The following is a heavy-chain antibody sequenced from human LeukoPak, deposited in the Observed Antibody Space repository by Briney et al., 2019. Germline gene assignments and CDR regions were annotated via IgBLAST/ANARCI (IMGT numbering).Heavy chain of an antibody. J-gene: IGHJ6*03. CDR3: ARVSGYDFYYYYYYMDV. V-gene: IGHV1-2*02. Sequence: ASVKVSCKASGYTFIGYYMHWVRQAPGQGLEWMGWINSNSGGTNYAQKFQGRVTMTRDTSISTAYMELSRLRSDDTAVYYCARVSGYDFYYYYYYMDVWGKGTTVTISS. CDR2: INSNSGGT. D-gene: IGHD5-12*01. CDR1: GYTFIGYY.